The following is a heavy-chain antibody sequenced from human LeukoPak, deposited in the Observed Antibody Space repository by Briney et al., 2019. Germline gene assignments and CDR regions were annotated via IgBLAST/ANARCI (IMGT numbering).Heavy chain of an antibody. V-gene: IGHV4-59*01. J-gene: IGHJ4*02. CDR2: MYYTGVS. Sequence: SETLSLTCTFSGGSISSYHWNWIRQTPGKGLEWIGYMYYTGVSNYNPSLKSRVAISVDSSKNQFSLKVTSVTAADTAIYYCTTIKRGDIFGYFDLWGQGALVTVSS. D-gene: IGHD5-18*01. CDR3: TTIKRGDIFGYFDL. CDR1: GGSISSYH.